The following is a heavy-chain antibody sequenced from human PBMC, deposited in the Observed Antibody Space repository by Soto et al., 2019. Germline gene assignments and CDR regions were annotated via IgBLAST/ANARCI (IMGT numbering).Heavy chain of an antibody. CDR2: ISGSGGST. Sequence: GGSLRLSCAASGFTFSSYAMSWVRQALGKGLEWVSAISGSGGSTYYADSVKGRFTISRDNSKNTLYLQMNSLRAEDTAVYYCAKDSAPRGYYYYGMDVWGQGTTVTVSS. V-gene: IGHV3-23*01. CDR3: AKDSAPRGYYYYGMDV. CDR1: GFTFSSYA. D-gene: IGHD3-10*01. J-gene: IGHJ6*02.